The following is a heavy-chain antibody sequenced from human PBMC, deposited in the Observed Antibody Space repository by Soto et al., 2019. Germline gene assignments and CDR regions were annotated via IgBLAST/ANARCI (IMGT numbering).Heavy chain of an antibody. J-gene: IGHJ4*02. Sequence: SETLSLTCTVSSGSISSSTYHWAWIRQAPGKGLEWIGSIYFSGATYYSPSLKTRVTLFVDTSQNLFSLKLSSVTAADTAVYYCAAEIASAGHYWGKGILVTVSS. CDR1: SGSISSSTYH. D-gene: IGHD6-13*01. V-gene: IGHV4-39*01. CDR2: IYFSGAT. CDR3: AAEIASAGHY.